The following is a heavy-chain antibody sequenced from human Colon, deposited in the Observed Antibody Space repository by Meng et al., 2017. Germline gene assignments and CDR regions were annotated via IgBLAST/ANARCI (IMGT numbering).Heavy chain of an antibody. CDR1: GWSFSGYH. Sequence: QQGGAGMSKPSESLSLTFAVYGWSFSGYHWSWIRQPPGKGLEWIGEINHSGSTNYNPSLKSRVTISVDTSKNQFSLKLSSVTAADTAVYYCARGRYSGYLPWGQGTLVTVSS. D-gene: IGHD5-12*01. CDR2: INHSGST. CDR3: ARGRYSGYLP. J-gene: IGHJ5*02. V-gene: IGHV4-34*01.